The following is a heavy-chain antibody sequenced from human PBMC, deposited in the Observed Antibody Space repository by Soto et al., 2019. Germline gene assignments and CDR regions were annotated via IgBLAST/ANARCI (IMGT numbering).Heavy chain of an antibody. D-gene: IGHD1-26*01. CDR2: ISAYNGNT. CDR3: ARSPLSGRGVYYYYMDV. V-gene: IGHV1-18*01. CDR1: GYTFTSYG. J-gene: IGHJ6*03. Sequence: ASVKVSCKASGYTFTSYGISWVRQAPGQGLEWMGWISAYNGNTNYAQKLQGRVTMTTDTSTSTAYMELRSLRSDDTAVYYCARSPLSGRGVYYYYMDVWGKGTTVTVSS.